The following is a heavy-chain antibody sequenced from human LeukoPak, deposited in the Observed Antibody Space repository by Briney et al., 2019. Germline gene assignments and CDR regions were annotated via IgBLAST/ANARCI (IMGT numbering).Heavy chain of an antibody. CDR3: AREGQSGGMDV. Sequence: GGSLRLSCAASGFTFSDYYMSWIRQAPGKGLERVSYISSSSSYTNYADSVKGRFTISRDNAKNSLYLQMNSLRAEDTAVYYCAREGQSGGMDVWGKGTTVTVSS. V-gene: IGHV3-11*06. CDR1: GFTFSDYY. J-gene: IGHJ6*04. D-gene: IGHD3-10*01. CDR2: ISSSSSYT.